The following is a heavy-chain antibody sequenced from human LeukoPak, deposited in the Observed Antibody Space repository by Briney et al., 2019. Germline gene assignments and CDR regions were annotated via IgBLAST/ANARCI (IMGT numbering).Heavy chain of an antibody. V-gene: IGHV4-39*01. CDR1: GGSISSSSYY. CDR2: IYYSGSA. Sequence: SETLSLTCTVSGGSISSSSYYWGWIRQPPGKGLEWIANIYYSGSAHYNPSLKSRVTISVDTSKNQFSLKLRSVTAADTAVYYCATQPTAAAEDYFDYWGQGTLVTVSS. D-gene: IGHD2-2*01. CDR3: ATQPTAAAEDYFDY. J-gene: IGHJ4*02.